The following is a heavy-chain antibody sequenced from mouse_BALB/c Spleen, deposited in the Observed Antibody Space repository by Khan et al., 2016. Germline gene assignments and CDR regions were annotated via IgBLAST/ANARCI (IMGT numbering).Heavy chain of an antibody. D-gene: IGHD2-1*01. CDR1: GFAFSSYD. CDR3: ARQSYGNYYYYAMDY. J-gene: IGHJ4*01. CDR2: ISSGGGST. Sequence: EVELVESGGGLVKPGGSLKLSCAASGFAFSSYDMSWVRQTPEKRLEWVAYISSGGGSTYYPDTVKGRFTISRDNAKNTLYLQISSLKSEDTAMDYCARQSYGNYYYYAMDYWGQGTSVTVSS. V-gene: IGHV5-12-1*01.